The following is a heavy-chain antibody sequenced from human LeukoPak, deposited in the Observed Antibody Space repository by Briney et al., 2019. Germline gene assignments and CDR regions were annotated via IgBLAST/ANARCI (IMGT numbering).Heavy chain of an antibody. CDR3: ARSGNYGEYVL. CDR1: GYTFRIYW. CDR2: IYPGDSDT. Sequence: GESLKISCKGSGYTFRIYWIAWVRQMPGKGLEWMGTIYPGDSDTRYSPSFQDQVTISADESISTAYLQWSSLKASDTAIYYCARSGNYGEYVLWGQGTLVTVSS. J-gene: IGHJ4*02. V-gene: IGHV5-51*01. D-gene: IGHD4-17*01.